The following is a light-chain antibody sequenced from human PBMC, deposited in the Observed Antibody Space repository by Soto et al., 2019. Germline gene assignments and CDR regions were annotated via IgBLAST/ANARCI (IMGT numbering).Light chain of an antibody. CDR2: GAS. J-gene: IGKJ1*01. CDR3: QHYGDSPRT. CDR1: QSVSSSY. V-gene: IGKV3-20*01. Sequence: EIVLTQSPGTLSLSQGERATLSCRASQSVSSSYLAWYQQKPGQAPRLLIYGASSRATGIPDRFSGSGSGTDFTLTISRLEPEDFVVYYCQHYGDSPRTFGQGTKVDI.